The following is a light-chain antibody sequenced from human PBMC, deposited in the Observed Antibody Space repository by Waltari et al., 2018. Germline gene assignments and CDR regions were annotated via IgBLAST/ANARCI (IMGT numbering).Light chain of an antibody. V-gene: IGKV1-39*01. CDR3: QQSYRTPPDT. CDR2: GAS. CDR1: QSISDS. Sequence: DIQMTQSPSSLSASVGDRVTITCRASQSISDSLNWSQQKPVKAHELLIYGASTLHICVPSRFSGSGSGTEFTLTISNLQPEDFATYYCQQSYRTPPDTFGQGTKVEIK. J-gene: IGKJ2*01.